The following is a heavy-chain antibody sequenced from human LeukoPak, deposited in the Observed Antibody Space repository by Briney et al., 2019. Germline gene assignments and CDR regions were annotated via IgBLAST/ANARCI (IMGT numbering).Heavy chain of an antibody. D-gene: IGHD1-26*01. V-gene: IGHV3-15*01. CDR3: TTGRQRVGATDY. Sequence: GGSLRLSCAASGFTFGNAWMSWVRQAPGKGLEWVGRIKSKTDGGTTDYAAPVKGRFTISRDDSKNTLYLQMNSLKTEDTAVYYCTTGRQRVGATDYWGQGTLVTVSS. J-gene: IGHJ4*02. CDR1: GFTFGNAW. CDR2: IKSKTDGGTT.